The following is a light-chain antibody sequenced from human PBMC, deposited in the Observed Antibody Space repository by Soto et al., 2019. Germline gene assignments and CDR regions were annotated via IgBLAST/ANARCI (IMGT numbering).Light chain of an antibody. V-gene: IGKV3-11*01. CDR2: DAY. J-gene: IGKJ5*01. Sequence: EVVLKQSTVTLSLSPGERATLSCRASQSFRGLLAWYQQKPGQAPRLLIYDAYNRATGIPPRFSGSGSGTDFTLTISSLEPEDSAVYYCQQRHMWPITFGQGTRLEIK. CDR1: QSFRGL. CDR3: QQRHMWPIT.